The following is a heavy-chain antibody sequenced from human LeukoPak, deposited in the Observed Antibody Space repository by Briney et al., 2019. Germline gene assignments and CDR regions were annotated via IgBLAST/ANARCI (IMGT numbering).Heavy chain of an antibody. Sequence: GGSLRLSCAASGFTFSSYAMSWVRQAPGKGLEWVPGISGSGDNTYYADSVKGRFTISRDNSKNTLYVQVNSLGTEDTTAYYCAKGSYYDSSGSFYFDYWGQGTLVTVSS. CDR2: ISGSGDNT. CDR3: AKGSYYDSSGSFYFDY. V-gene: IGHV3-23*01. D-gene: IGHD3-22*01. J-gene: IGHJ4*02. CDR1: GFTFSSYA.